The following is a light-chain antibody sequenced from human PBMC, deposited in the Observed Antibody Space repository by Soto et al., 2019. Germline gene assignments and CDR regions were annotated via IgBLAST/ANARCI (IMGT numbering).Light chain of an antibody. CDR3: QTWGTGFHVV. J-gene: IGLJ2*01. Sequence: QLVLTQSPSASASVEPWVNLTRTRARGQSTYAIAWHHRNPAKGPRYLMKLTSIGSHIKGDGIPDRFSGSSSGAERYLTISSLQSEDEADYYCQTWGTGFHVVFGGGTKLTVL. CDR1: RGQSTYA. V-gene: IGLV4-69*02. CDR2: LTSIGSH.